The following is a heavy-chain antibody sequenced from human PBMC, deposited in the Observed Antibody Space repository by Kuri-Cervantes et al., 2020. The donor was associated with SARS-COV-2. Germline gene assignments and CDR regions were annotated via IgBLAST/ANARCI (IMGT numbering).Heavy chain of an antibody. Sequence: GGSLRLSCAASGFTFSSYEMNWVRQAPGKGLEWVSHISSSDDTIYYTDSVKGRFTISRDNVKNSLYLQMNSLRAEDTAVYYCARGAGYYDLWNNYDMYFDLWGRGTLVTVSS. CDR1: GFTFSSYE. CDR2: ISSSDDTI. D-gene: IGHD3-3*01. CDR3: ARGAGYYDLWNNYDMYFDL. J-gene: IGHJ2*01. V-gene: IGHV3-48*03.